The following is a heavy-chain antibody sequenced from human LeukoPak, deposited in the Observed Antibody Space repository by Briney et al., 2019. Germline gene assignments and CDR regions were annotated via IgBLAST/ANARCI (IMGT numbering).Heavy chain of an antibody. D-gene: IGHD1-1*01. Sequence: SETLSLTCTVSGGSISSYYWSWIRQPPGKGLEWIGYIYYSGSTNDNPSLKSRVTIPVDTSKNQFSLKLSSVTAADTAVYYCASHPVQLERRSWFDPWGQGTLVTASS. CDR3: ASHPVQLERRSWFDP. CDR2: IYYSGST. CDR1: GGSISSYY. V-gene: IGHV4-59*08. J-gene: IGHJ5*02.